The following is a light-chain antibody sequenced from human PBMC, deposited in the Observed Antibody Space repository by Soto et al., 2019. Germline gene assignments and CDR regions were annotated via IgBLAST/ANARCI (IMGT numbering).Light chain of an antibody. CDR2: DVS. Sequence: QSALTQPPSASGSPGQSVTISCTGTSSDVGVYNSVSWYQQHPAQAPKLMIYDVSKRPSGVPDRFSGSKSGNTASLTVSGLQAEDEADYYFSSYAGTHIVFGTGTKLTVL. CDR3: SSYAGTHIV. J-gene: IGLJ1*01. CDR1: SSDVGVYNS. V-gene: IGLV2-8*01.